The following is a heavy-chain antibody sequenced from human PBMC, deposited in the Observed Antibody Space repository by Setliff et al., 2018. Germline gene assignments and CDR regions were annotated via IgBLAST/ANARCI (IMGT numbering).Heavy chain of an antibody. J-gene: IGHJ4*02. D-gene: IGHD7-27*01. Sequence: PGGSLRLSCTVYGFSFNKYWMYWVRQAPGKGLEWVSRINGDATIAHYADSVKGRFTISRDNARNALYLQMVSLRGEDTGVYFCAALDWGENFYNVYYFDYWGLGTLVTVSS. CDR1: GFSFNKYW. V-gene: IGHV3-74*01. CDR3: AALDWGENFYNVYYFDY. CDR2: INGDATIA.